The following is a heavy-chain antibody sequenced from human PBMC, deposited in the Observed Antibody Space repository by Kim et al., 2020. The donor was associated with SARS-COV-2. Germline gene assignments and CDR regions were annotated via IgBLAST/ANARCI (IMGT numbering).Heavy chain of an antibody. CDR2: MSYDGSLS. CDR1: GFPFSSSG. V-gene: IGHV3-30*03. D-gene: IGHD2-21*02. CDR3: ARVTTGTFDY. J-gene: IGHJ4*02. Sequence: GGSLRLSCISSGFPFSSSGMHWVRQAPGKGLEWVAFMSYDGSLSDYSDSVKGRFIISRDNSKNTLFLEISSLSSADSALYYCARVTTGTFDYWGQGTLVTVSS.